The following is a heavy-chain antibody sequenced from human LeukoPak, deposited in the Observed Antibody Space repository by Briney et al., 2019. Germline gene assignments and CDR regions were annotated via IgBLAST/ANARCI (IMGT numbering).Heavy chain of an antibody. J-gene: IGHJ1*01. D-gene: IGHD3-22*01. CDR2: IKSDGKT. Sequence: GGSPRLSCEASGFTFSRYWMHWVRQAPGKGLVWVSRIKSDGKTNYADSVKGRFTISRDNAKNTVSLQMDSLRAEDTGVYYCARAPSEVGGYYPEYFRHWGQGTLVTVSS. V-gene: IGHV3-74*01. CDR1: GFTFSRYW. CDR3: ARAPSEVGGYYPEYFRH.